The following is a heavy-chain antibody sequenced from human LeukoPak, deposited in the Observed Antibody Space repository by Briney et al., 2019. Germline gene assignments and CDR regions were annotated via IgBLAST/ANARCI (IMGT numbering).Heavy chain of an antibody. D-gene: IGHD2-8*01. CDR3: ARDGLYCTNGVCSSDI. J-gene: IGHJ3*02. CDR1: GYTFTRHY. CDR2: INPSSGGT. Sequence: EASVKVSCTASGYTFTRHYMNWVRQAPGQGLEWMGKINPSSGGTGYAQKFQGRVTMTRDTSTSTVYMELTSLRSADTAVYYCARDGLYCTNGVCSSDIWGQGTLVTVSS. V-gene: IGHV1-46*01.